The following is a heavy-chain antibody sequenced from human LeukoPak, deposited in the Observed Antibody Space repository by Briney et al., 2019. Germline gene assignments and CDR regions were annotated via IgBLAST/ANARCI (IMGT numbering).Heavy chain of an antibody. J-gene: IGHJ4*02. Sequence: PGGSLRLSCAASGFTFSSYAMTWVRQAPGKGVEWVSAISGSGGSPYYADSVKGRFTVPRDNSKNTLYLQMNSLRAEDTAVYHCAKGNSGYSYGYFYYWGQGTLVTASS. CDR2: ISGSGGSP. V-gene: IGHV3-23*01. CDR1: GFTFSSYA. CDR3: AKGNSGYSYGYFYY. D-gene: IGHD5-18*01.